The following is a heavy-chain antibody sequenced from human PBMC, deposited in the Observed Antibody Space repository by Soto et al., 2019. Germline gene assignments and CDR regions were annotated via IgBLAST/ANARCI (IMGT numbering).Heavy chain of an antibody. V-gene: IGHV3-33*01. J-gene: IGHJ4*02. D-gene: IGHD3-22*01. CDR1: GFTFSSYG. Sequence: PGGSLRLSCAASGFTFSSYGMHWVRQAPGKGLEWVAVIWYDGSNKYYADSVKGRFTISRDNSKNTLYLQMNSLRAEDTAVYYCARGVYYDSSGYQYYFDYWGQGTLVTVSS. CDR3: ARGVYYDSSGYQYYFDY. CDR2: IWYDGSNK.